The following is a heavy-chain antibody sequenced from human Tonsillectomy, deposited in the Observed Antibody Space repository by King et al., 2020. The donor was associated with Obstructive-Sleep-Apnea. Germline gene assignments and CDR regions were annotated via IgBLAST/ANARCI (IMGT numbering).Heavy chain of an antibody. CDR2: IYYSGST. V-gene: IGHV4-59*01. Sequence: VPLQESGPGLVKPSETLSLTCTVSGGSISSFYWSWIRQPPGKGLEWIGYIYYSGSTSYNPSLKSRVTISVDTSKNQFSLKLSSVTAADTAVYYCARIPLHGDYRFDYWGQGTLVTVSS. CDR3: ARIPLHGDYRFDY. D-gene: IGHD4-17*01. CDR1: GGSISSFY. J-gene: IGHJ4*02.